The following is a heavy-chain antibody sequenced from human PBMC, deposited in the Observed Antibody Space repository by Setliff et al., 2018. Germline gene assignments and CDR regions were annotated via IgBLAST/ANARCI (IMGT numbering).Heavy chain of an antibody. CDR3: ARESVVVVTTTNYYYYIDV. D-gene: IGHD2-21*02. V-gene: IGHV1-18*04. CDR1: GNRFTDYN. Sequence: ASVKVSCKTSGNRFTDYNLHWVRQAPGQGLEWMGWITNYNGKTDYAQKFQGRVTITTDESTTTAYMELSSLRSEDTAVYFCARESVVVVTTTNYYYYIDVWGEGTTVTVSS. J-gene: IGHJ6*03. CDR2: ITNYNGKT.